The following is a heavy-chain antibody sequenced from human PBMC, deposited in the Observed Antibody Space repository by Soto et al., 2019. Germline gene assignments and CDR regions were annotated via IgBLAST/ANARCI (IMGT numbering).Heavy chain of an antibody. J-gene: IGHJ5*02. CDR1: GGSFSGYY. V-gene: IGHV4-34*01. Sequence: QEQLQQWGAGLLKPSETLSLTCAVYGGSFSGYYWSWIRQPPGKGLEWIGEITHSGSTNYNPSLRSRVTIPVDTSKNHFSLKLSSVTAADTAVYYCARKGRYFDWSLPKGGWFDPSCHGPLVTVSS. CDR3: ARKGRYFDWSLPKGGWFDP. CDR2: ITHSGST. D-gene: IGHD3-9*01.